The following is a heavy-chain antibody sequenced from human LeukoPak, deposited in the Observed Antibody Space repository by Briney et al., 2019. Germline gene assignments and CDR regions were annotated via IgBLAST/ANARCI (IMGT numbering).Heavy chain of an antibody. CDR2: INHSGST. CDR3: ARGSPAMIVVATWGAFEI. J-gene: IGHJ3*02. Sequence: SGTLSLTCAVSGGSISSSNWWSWVRQPPGKGLEWIGEINHSGSTNYNPSLKSRVTISVDTSKNQFSLKLSSVTAADTAVYYCARGSPAMIVVATWGAFEIWGQGTMVTVSS. D-gene: IGHD3-22*01. CDR1: GGSISSSNW. V-gene: IGHV4-4*02.